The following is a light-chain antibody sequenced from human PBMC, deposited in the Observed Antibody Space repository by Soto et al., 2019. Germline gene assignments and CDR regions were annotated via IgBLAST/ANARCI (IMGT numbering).Light chain of an antibody. Sequence: DIQMTQSPSSLSASVGDRVTITCRASQSITTYLNWYQQKPGKAPNLLIYAASSLQSGVPSRFSGSASGTDCTLTTTSLQPEDFGTYYCQQTYRTPPTFGQGTKVDI. CDR3: QQTYRTPPT. V-gene: IGKV1-39*01. CDR2: AAS. J-gene: IGKJ1*01. CDR1: QSITTY.